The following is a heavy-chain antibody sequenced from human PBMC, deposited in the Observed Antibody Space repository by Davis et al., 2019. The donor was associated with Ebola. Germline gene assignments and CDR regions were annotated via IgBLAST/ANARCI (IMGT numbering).Heavy chain of an antibody. Sequence: GGSLRLSCVASGFTFSSNGMHWVRQAPGKGLEWMAFISYDANLKSYADSVKGRFTVFRDNSKNTLYLQMNGLRTEDTAVYYCAKDQFATSLFDYWGQGILVTVSS. J-gene: IGHJ4*02. D-gene: IGHD1-26*01. CDR1: GFTFSSNG. V-gene: IGHV3-30*02. CDR2: ISYDANLK. CDR3: AKDQFATSLFDY.